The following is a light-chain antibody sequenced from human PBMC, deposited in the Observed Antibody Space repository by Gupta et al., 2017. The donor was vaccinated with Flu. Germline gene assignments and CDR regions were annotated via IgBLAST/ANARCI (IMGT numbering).Light chain of an antibody. J-gene: IGKJ3*01. V-gene: IGKV4-1*01. CDR3: QQYYSSPFT. CDR1: QSVLYSSNNKNY. CDR2: WAS. Sequence: DIVMTQSPDSLAVSLGERATINCKSSQSVLYSSNNKNYLTWYQQKPGQPPKLLIYWASTRESGVPDRFSGSGSGIDFTLTISSLQAEDVAVYYCQQYYSSPFTFGHGTKVDIK.